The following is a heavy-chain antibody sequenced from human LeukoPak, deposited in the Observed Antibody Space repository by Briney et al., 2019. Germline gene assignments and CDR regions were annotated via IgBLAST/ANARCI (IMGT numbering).Heavy chain of an antibody. Sequence: GGSLRLSCAASGFTFSSYWMSWVRQAPGKGLEWVANIKQDGREKNYVDSVKGRSTIYRDYAKNSLYLQMNSLRAEDTAMYYCARDAVTGLEYWGQGTLVTVSS. CDR2: IKQDGREK. J-gene: IGHJ4*02. V-gene: IGHV3-7*04. CDR1: GFTFSSYW. D-gene: IGHD6-19*01. CDR3: ARDAVTGLEY.